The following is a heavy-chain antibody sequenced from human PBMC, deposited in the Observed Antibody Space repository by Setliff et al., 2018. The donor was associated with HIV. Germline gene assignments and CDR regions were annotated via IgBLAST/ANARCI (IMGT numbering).Heavy chain of an antibody. D-gene: IGHD5-18*01. Sequence: SETLSLTCTVSGGFISSGDYYWSWIRQPPGKGLEWIGYIYYSGTNFYNPSLKSRVTISLDTSTNRFSLKLNSVTAADTAIYYCARQVGSQYSYWAYYFDSWGQGALVTVSS. CDR2: IYYSGTN. V-gene: IGHV4-30-4*08. CDR3: ARQVGSQYSYWAYYFDS. J-gene: IGHJ4*02. CDR1: GGFISSGDYY.